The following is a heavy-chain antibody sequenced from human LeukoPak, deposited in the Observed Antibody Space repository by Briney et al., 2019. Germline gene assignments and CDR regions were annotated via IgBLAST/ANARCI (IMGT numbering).Heavy chain of an antibody. V-gene: IGHV3-23*01. J-gene: IGHJ4*02. CDR1: GFTFSSYA. Sequence: GGSLRLSCAASGFTFSSYAMSWVRQAPGKGLEWVSSLSGSGDNTYCADSVKGRFTISRDNSKSTLYLQMNSLRAEDTAVYYCAKDSNFYDHWGQGTLVTVSS. CDR2: LSGSGDNT. D-gene: IGHD2/OR15-2a*01. CDR3: AKDSNFYDH.